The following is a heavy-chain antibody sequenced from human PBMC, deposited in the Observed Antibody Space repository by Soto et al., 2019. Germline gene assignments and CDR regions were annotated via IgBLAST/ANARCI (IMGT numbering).Heavy chain of an antibody. V-gene: IGHV1-2*04. CDR3: ARDHSGYDFDY. D-gene: IGHD5-12*01. CDR1: GYTFTGYY. J-gene: IGHJ4*02. Sequence: ASVKVSCKASGYTFTGYYMHWVRQAPGQGLEWMGWINPNSGGTNYAQKFQGWVTMTRDTSISTAYMELSRLGSDDTAVYYCARDHSGYDFDYWGQGTLVTVSS. CDR2: INPNSGGT.